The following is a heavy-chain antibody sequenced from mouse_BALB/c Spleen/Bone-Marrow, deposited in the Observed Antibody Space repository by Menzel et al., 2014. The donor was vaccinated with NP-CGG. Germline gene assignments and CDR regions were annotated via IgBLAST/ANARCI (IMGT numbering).Heavy chain of an antibody. CDR2: IYYSGTI. Sequence: DVKLQESGPGLVKPSRTVSLTCTVTGISITTGNYRWSWIRQFPGNKLEWIGYIYYSGTITYNPSLTSRTTITRDTSKNQFFLEMNSLTAEDTATYYCARGAMITTGYFDYWGQGTTLTVSS. CDR1: GISITTGNYR. V-gene: IGHV3-5*02. CDR3: ARGAMITTGYFDY. D-gene: IGHD2-4*01. J-gene: IGHJ2*01.